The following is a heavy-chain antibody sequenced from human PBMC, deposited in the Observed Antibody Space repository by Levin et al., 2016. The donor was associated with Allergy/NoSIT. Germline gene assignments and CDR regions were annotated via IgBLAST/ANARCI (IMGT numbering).Heavy chain of an antibody. CDR2: INPSGGST. D-gene: IGHD6-19*01. CDR3: ARAPLAVAIRLEFDP. V-gene: IGHV1-46*03. J-gene: IGHJ5*02. Sequence: ASVKVSCKASGYTFTSYYMHWVRQASGQGLEWMGIINPSGGSTSYAQKFQGRVTMTRDTSTSTVYMELSSLRSEDTAVYYCARAPLAVAIRLEFDPWGQGTLVTVSS. CDR1: GYTFTSYY.